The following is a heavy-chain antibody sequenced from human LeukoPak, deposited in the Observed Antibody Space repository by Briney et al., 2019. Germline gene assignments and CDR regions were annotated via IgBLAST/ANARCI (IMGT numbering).Heavy chain of an antibody. Sequence: PSETLSLTCTVSGGSIRNYCWSWIRQPPGKGLEWIGYIYYSGSTNYNPSLKSRVTISVDTSKNQFSLKLSSVTAADTAVYYCARVYYSSSYDYWYFDLWGRGTLVTVSS. CDR1: GGSIRNYC. CDR3: ARVYYSSSYDYWYFDL. CDR2: IYYSGST. J-gene: IGHJ2*01. D-gene: IGHD6-13*01. V-gene: IGHV4-59*01.